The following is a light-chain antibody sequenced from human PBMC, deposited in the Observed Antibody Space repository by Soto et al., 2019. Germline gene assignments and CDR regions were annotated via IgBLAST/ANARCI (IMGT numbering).Light chain of an antibody. CDR3: QHYDNLPPAIA. CDR2: DAS. Sequence: DIQMTQSPASLSASVGDRVTITCQASQDISKYVNWYQQKPGKAPKLVIYDASSLQTGVPSRFSGSGSGTDFTFSISSLQPEDVATYYCQHYDNLPPAIAFGLGTKVGIK. V-gene: IGKV1-33*01. J-gene: IGKJ3*01. CDR1: QDISKY.